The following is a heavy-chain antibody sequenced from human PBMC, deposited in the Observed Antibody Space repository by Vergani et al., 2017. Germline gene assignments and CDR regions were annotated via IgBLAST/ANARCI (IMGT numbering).Heavy chain of an antibody. CDR3: AREGPYFYGLDL. D-gene: IGHD2-21*01. J-gene: IGHJ6*02. CDR2: IDYSGST. Sequence: QVQLQESGPGLVTPSQTLSLTCSVSGASINSGGYYWSWIRQSPGGGLEWIGYIDYSGSTSYNPSVRGRLAISVDTSKNHFSLKLDSVTAADTAVYFCAREGPYFYGLDLWGQGTTVTVSS. CDR1: GASINSGGYY. V-gene: IGHV4-30-4*08.